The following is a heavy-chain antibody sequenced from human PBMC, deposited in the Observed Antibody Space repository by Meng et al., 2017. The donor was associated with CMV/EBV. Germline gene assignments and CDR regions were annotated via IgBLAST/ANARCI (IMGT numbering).Heavy chain of an antibody. Sequence: SGFTFSSYSMNWVRPAPGKGLEWVSSISSSSSYIFSTDSVTGRFTISRDNAKNSLYLQMNSLRAEDTAVYYCARDSGSYRLGWFDPWGQGTLVTVSS. V-gene: IGHV3-21*01. CDR1: GFTFSSYS. CDR3: ARDSGSYRLGWFDP. J-gene: IGHJ5*02. CDR2: ISSSSSYI. D-gene: IGHD1-26*01.